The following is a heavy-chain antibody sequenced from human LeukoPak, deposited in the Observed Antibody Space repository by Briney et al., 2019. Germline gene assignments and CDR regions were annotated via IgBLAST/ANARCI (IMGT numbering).Heavy chain of an antibody. Sequence: GGSLRLSCVASGFTFSSYAMTWVRQAPGKGLEWVSVICDNGGATYYADSVKGRFTITRDNSKNTLYLQMSSLKTEDTAVYYCARIILWNYFDCWGQGTLVTVSS. CDR2: ICDNGGAT. V-gene: IGHV3-23*01. J-gene: IGHJ4*02. D-gene: IGHD2-21*01. CDR1: GFTFSSYA. CDR3: ARIILWNYFDC.